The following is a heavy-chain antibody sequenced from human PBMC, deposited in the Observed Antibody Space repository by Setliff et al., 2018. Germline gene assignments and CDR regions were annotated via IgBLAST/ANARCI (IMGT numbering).Heavy chain of an antibody. Sequence: GASVKVSCKASGYTFTTYGISWVRQAPGQGLEWMGWNSAYKGNTKYAQKVQGRVTMTTDTSTSTAYMELRSLRSDDTAVYYCARAGRYYYDSSGYCYDRDYYYYMDVWGKGTTVTVSS. J-gene: IGHJ6*03. V-gene: IGHV1-18*01. D-gene: IGHD3-22*01. CDR3: ARAGRYYYDSSGYCYDRDYYYYMDV. CDR2: NSAYKGNT. CDR1: GYTFTTYG.